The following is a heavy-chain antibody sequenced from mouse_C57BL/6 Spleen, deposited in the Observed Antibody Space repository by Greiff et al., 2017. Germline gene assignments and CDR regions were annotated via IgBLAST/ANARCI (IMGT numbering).Heavy chain of an antibody. J-gene: IGHJ3*01. Sequence: QVQLQQPGAELVRPGTSVKLSCKASGYTFTSYWMHWVKQRPGQGLEWIGVIDPSDSYTNYNQKFKGKATLTVDTSSSTAYMQLSSLTSEDSAVYYCARLTGTAWFAYWGQGTLVTVSA. D-gene: IGHD4-1*01. CDR2: IDPSDSYT. V-gene: IGHV1-59*01. CDR1: GYTFTSYW. CDR3: ARLTGTAWFAY.